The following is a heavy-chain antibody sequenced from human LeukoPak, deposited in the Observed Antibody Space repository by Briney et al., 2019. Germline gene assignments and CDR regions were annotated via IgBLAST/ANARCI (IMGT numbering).Heavy chain of an antibody. D-gene: IGHD5-18*01. CDR3: AREGYSCGFWYFDL. CDR1: GGSFSGYY. CDR2: INHSGST. Sequence: SETLSLTCAVYGGSFSGYYWSWIRQPPGKGLEWIGEINHSGSTNYNPSLKSRVTISVDTSKNQFSLKLSSVTAADTAVYYCAREGYSCGFWYFDLWGRGTLVTVSS. V-gene: IGHV4-34*01. J-gene: IGHJ2*01.